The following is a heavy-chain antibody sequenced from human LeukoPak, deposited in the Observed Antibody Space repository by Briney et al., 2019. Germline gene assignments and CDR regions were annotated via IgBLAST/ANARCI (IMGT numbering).Heavy chain of an antibody. J-gene: IGHJ4*02. D-gene: IGHD5/OR15-5a*01. V-gene: IGHV3-7*01. CDR1: GFSLSTYW. CDR2: INQDGGEK. CDR3: ATGVWYLES. Sequence: AGGSLRLSCAASGFSLSTYWLSWVRQAPGKGLEWVANINQDGGEKFHVDSVKGRFTISRDNAKNSLYLQMNSLTAEDTAVYYCATGVWYLESWGQGTLVTVSS.